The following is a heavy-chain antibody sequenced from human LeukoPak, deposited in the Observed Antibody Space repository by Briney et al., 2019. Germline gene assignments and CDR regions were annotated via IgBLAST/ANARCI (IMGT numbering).Heavy chain of an antibody. V-gene: IGHV4-59*12. D-gene: IGHD2-21*02. CDR2: IYYSGYT. CDR1: GGSISSYY. J-gene: IGHJ4*02. Sequence: PSETLSLTCTVSGGSISSYYWSWIRQPPGKGLEYIGYIYYSGYTNYNPSLKSRVTISVDTSKNQFSLKLSSVTAADTAVYYCARVSNIVVVTAIEDRYFDYWGQGTLVTVSS. CDR3: ARVSNIVVVTAIEDRYFDY.